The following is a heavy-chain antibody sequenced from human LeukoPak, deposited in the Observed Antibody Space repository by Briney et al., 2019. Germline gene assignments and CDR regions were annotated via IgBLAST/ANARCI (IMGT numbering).Heavy chain of an antibody. CDR3: TTAYCSTTRCYGAFDL. CDR1: GFIFSNAW. Sequence: GGSLRLSCAASGFIFSNAWMSWVRQAPGKGLEWVVRIKTKTDGETTDNAAPVKGRFTISRDDSKNTLYLQMNSLKTEDTAVYYCTTAYCSTTRCYGAFDLWGQGTMVTVSS. J-gene: IGHJ3*01. D-gene: IGHD2-2*01. CDR2: IKTKTDGETT. V-gene: IGHV3-15*01.